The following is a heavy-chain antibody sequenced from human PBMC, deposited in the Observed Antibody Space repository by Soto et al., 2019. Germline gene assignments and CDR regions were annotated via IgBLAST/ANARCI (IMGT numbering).Heavy chain of an antibody. V-gene: IGHV3-30*18. Sequence: PGGSLRLSCAASGFPFSSYGMHWVRQSPGKGLEWVAVISYDGSNKYYADSVKGRFTISRDNSKNTLYLQMNSLRAEDTAVYYCAKPWIKRWEYFDYWGQGTLVTVSS. CDR1: GFPFSSYG. J-gene: IGHJ4*02. D-gene: IGHD5-18*01. CDR2: ISYDGSNK. CDR3: AKPWIKRWEYFDY.